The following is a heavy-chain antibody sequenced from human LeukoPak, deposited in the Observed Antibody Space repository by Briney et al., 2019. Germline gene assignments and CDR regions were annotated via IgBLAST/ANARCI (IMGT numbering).Heavy chain of an antibody. CDR3: TKTGSRDSSGYYN. J-gene: IGHJ4*02. V-gene: IGHV3-43*01. CDR1: GFTFSSYA. Sequence: GGSLRLSCAASGFTFSSYAMHWVRQAPGKGLEWVSLISWDGGSTYYADSVKGRFTISRDNSKNSLYLQMNSLRTEDTALYYCTKTGSRDSSGYYNWGQGTLVTVSS. D-gene: IGHD3-22*01. CDR2: ISWDGGST.